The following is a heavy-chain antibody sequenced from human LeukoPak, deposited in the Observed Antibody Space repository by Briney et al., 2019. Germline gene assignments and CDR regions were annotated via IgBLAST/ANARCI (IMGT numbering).Heavy chain of an antibody. Sequence: KTSETLSLTCAVSGYSISSGYYWGWIRQPPGKGLEWIGSIYHSGSTYYNPSLKSRVTISVDTSKNQFSLKLSSVTAADTAVYYCARTGKVGATDYWGQGTLVTVSS. CDR3: ARTGKVGATDY. J-gene: IGHJ4*02. V-gene: IGHV4-38-2*01. CDR2: IYHSGST. D-gene: IGHD1-26*01. CDR1: GYSISSGYY.